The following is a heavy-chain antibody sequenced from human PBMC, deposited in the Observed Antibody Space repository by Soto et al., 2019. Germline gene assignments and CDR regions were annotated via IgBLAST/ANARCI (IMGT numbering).Heavy chain of an antibody. CDR1: GFTFSSYE. CDR2: ISSSGSTM. Sequence: GGSLRLSCAASGFTFSSYEMNWVRQAPGKGLEWVSYISSSGSTMYYADSVKGRFTISRDNAKNSLYLQMNSLRAEDTAVYYCARDISGSLVGGMDVWGQGTTVTVSS. CDR3: ARDISGSLVGGMDV. D-gene: IGHD1-26*01. V-gene: IGHV3-48*03. J-gene: IGHJ6*02.